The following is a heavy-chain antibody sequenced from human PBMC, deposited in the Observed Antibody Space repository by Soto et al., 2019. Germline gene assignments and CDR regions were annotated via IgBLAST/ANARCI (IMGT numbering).Heavy chain of an antibody. Sequence: PSETLSLTCAVYGGSFSGYYWSWIRQPPGKGLEWIGEINHSGSTNYNPSLKSRVTISVDTSKNQFSLKLSSVTAADTAVYYCASTLPGDYGMDVWGQGTTVT. CDR3: ASTLPGDYGMDV. J-gene: IGHJ6*02. CDR1: GGSFSGYY. D-gene: IGHD1-26*01. CDR2: INHSGST. V-gene: IGHV4-34*01.